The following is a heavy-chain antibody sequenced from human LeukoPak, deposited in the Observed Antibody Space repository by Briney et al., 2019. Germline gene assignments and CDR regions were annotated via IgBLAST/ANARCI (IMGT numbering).Heavy chain of an antibody. V-gene: IGHV3-30*09. Sequence: PGGSLSLSCAASAFTFSSHSMHWVPQAPGMGLEWLSVISYDDSNKYFADSVKGRFAISRDNSEDTLYLQLNSLRVEDTAVYSWARDRFSSRDYKSGGPLHYFDYWGLGTLVTVSS. CDR2: ISYDDSNK. CDR1: AFTFSSHS. J-gene: IGHJ4*02. CDR3: ARDRFSSRDYKSGGPLHYFDY. D-gene: IGHD3-10*01.